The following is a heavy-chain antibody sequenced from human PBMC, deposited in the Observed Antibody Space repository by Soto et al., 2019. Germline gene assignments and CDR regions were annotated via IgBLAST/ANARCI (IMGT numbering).Heavy chain of an antibody. CDR1: GFTFSSYA. CDR3: AKSSLRAYYYDSSGYWVY. CDR2: ISGSGGST. J-gene: IGHJ4*02. Sequence: LRLSCAASGFTFSSYAMSWVRQAPGKGLEWVSAISGSGGSTYYADSVKGRFTISRDNSKNTLYLQMNSLRAEDTAVYYCAKSSLRAYYYDSSGYWVYWGQGTLVTVSS. D-gene: IGHD3-22*01. V-gene: IGHV3-23*01.